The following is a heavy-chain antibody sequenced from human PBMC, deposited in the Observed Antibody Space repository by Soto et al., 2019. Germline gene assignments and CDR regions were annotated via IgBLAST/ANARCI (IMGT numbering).Heavy chain of an antibody. CDR2: ISGNGFDT. J-gene: IGHJ4*02. CDR1: GFSFGTYL. D-gene: IGHD6-13*01. Sequence: PGGSLRLSCNASGFSFGTYLMTWVRQAPGKGLEWVSSISGNGFDTYYADSVKGRFTISRDTSKNTLYLQMNSLRAEDTALYYCAKSYSSNWYDYFDYWGQGTLVTVSS. CDR3: AKSYSSNWYDYFDY. V-gene: IGHV3-23*01.